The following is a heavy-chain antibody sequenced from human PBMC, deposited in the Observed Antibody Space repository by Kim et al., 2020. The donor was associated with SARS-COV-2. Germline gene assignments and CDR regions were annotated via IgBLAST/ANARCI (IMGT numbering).Heavy chain of an antibody. CDR2: ISWNSGSI. V-gene: IGHV3-9*01. D-gene: IGHD3-10*01. CDR3: AKDMYGSGCFDL. CDR1: GFTFDDYA. J-gene: IGHJ2*01. Sequence: GGSLRLSCAASGFTFDDYAMHWVRQAPGKGLEWVSGISWNSGSIGYADSVKGRFTISRDNAKNSLYLQMNSLRAEDTALYYCAKDMYGSGCFDLWGRGTLVTVSS.